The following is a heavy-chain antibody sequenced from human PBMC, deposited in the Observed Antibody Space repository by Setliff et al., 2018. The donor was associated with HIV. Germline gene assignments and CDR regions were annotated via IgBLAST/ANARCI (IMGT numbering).Heavy chain of an antibody. D-gene: IGHD6-6*01. Sequence: KPSEILSLTCTVSGGSISSDSYYWSWIRQPAGKGLEWVGHIYTSGSTYNNPSLKSRVTISLDTSKNQFSLKLSSVTAADTAVYFCAGSSPSVVDAFDIWGQGTTVTVSS. CDR1: GGSISSDSYY. V-gene: IGHV4-61*09. J-gene: IGHJ3*02. CDR2: IYTSGST. CDR3: AGSSPSVVDAFDI.